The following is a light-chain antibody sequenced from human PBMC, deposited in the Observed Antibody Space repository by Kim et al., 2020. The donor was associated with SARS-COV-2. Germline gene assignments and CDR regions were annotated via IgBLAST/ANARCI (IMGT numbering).Light chain of an antibody. J-gene: IGLJ7*01. CDR1: SSNIGSNY. CDR2: SNN. V-gene: IGLV1-47*01. Sequence: QLVLTQPPSTSGTPGQTVTISCSGSSSNIGSNYVSWYQHLPGTAPKLLIYSNNQRPSGVPDRFSGSKSGTSASLAISGLRSEDEADYYCAAWDGSLSGPVFGGGTQLTVL. CDR3: AAWDGSLSGPV.